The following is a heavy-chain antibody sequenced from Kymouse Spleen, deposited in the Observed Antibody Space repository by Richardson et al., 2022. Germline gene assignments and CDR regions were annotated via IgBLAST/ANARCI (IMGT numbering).Heavy chain of an antibody. V-gene: IGHV3-74*01. Sequence: EVQLVESGGGLVQPGGSLRLSCAASGFTFSSYWMHWVRQAPGKGLVWVSRINSDGSSTSYADSVKGRFTISRDNAKNTLYLQMNSLRAEDTAVYYCAREGYSSGWYYYYYGMDVWGQGTTVTVSS. D-gene: IGHD6-19*01. CDR2: INSDGSST. CDR1: GFTFSSYW. CDR3: AREGYSSGWYYYYYGMDV. J-gene: IGHJ6*02.